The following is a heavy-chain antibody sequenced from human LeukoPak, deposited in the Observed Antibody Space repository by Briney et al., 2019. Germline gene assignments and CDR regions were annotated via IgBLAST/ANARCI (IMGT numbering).Heavy chain of an antibody. V-gene: IGHV1-46*01. CDR1: GYSFTSYH. Sequence: ASVEVSCKASGYSFTSYHMHWVRQAPGQGLEWMGIINPSGGSTSYAQKFQGRVTKTRDTSTSTVYMELSSLRSEDTAVYYCATRGGYSSGWAYWGQGTLVTVSS. D-gene: IGHD6-19*01. CDR3: ATRGGYSSGWAY. J-gene: IGHJ4*02. CDR2: INPSGGST.